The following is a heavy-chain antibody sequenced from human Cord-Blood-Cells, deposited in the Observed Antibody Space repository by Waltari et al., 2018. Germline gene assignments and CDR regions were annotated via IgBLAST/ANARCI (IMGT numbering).Heavy chain of an antibody. CDR1: GGSISSGRYY. J-gene: IGHJ3*02. CDR2: IYTSGST. CDR3: ARSGYDILTGYYDAFDI. V-gene: IGHV4-61*09. D-gene: IGHD3-9*01. Sequence: QVQLQESGPGLVKPSQTLSPTCTVSGGSISSGRYYWRWTRPPAGKGLEWIGYIYTSGSTNYNPSLKSRVTISVDTSKNQFSLKLSSVTAADTAVYYCARSGYDILTGYYDAFDIWGQGTMVTVSS.